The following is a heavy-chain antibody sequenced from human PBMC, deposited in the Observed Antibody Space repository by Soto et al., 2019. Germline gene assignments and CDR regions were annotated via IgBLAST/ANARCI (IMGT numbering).Heavy chain of an antibody. D-gene: IGHD1-26*01. V-gene: IGHV3-21*06. CDR2: ISGNSNYI. CDR3: AREPVGATKYDF. CDR1: GFTFSDYK. J-gene: IGHJ4*02. Sequence: GGSLRLSCAASGFTFSDYKMNWVRQAPGKGLEWVSSISGNSNYIYYADSLQGRFTISRDDAKNLLHLQMNSLRAEDTATYYCAREPVGATKYDFWGQGALVTVSS.